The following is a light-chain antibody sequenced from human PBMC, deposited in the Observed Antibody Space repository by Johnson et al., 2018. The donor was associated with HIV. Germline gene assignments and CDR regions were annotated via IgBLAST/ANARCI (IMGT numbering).Light chain of an antibody. CDR2: KDN. V-gene: IGLV1-51*02. CDR1: SSTIGNNF. Sequence: QSVLTQPPSVSAAPGQKVTISCSGSSSTIGNNFVSWYQVLPGTAPKLIIYKDNERPSGIPDRFSGSKSGTSATLGITGLQTGDEADYYCGTWDSSLSTGGVFGTGTKVTVL. CDR3: GTWDSSLSTGGV. J-gene: IGLJ1*01.